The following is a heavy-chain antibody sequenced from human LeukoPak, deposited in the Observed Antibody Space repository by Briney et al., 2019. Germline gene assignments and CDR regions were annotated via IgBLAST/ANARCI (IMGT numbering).Heavy chain of an antibody. CDR3: AKDPDIAVAGTLDY. Sequence: GGSLRLSCAASRFTFSSYGMHWVRQAPGKGLEWVSAISGSGGSTYYADSVKGRFTISRDNSKNTLYLQMNSLRAEDTAVYYCAKDPDIAVAGTLDYWGQGTLVTVSS. CDR1: RFTFSSYG. V-gene: IGHV3-23*01. CDR2: ISGSGGST. D-gene: IGHD6-19*01. J-gene: IGHJ4*02.